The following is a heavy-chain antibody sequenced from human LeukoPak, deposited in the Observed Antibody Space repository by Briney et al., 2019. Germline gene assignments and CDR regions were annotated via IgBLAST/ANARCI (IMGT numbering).Heavy chain of an antibody. CDR1: GFTFSSYG. D-gene: IGHD6-19*01. Sequence: PGGSLRLSCAASGFTFSSYGMSWVRQAPGKGLEWVSAITNIGGGTFYEDPVKGRFTISRDNSKNTLYLQMNGLRDEDTAVYYCAKFFRNSGWFFDYWDQGTLVTVSS. CDR3: AKFFRNSGWFFDY. CDR2: ITNIGGGT. J-gene: IGHJ4*02. V-gene: IGHV3-23*01.